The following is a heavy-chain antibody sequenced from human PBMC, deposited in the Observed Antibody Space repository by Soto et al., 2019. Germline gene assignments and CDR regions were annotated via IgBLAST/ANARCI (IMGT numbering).Heavy chain of an antibody. V-gene: IGHV1-18*01. J-gene: IGHJ5*01. Sequence: QVQLVQSGAEVKKPGASVKVSCKASGYTFTSYGISWVRQAPGQGLEWMGWISAYNGNTNYAQKLQGRVTKTTDTPPRRGYNGLRGLRSDDTAVHYFAGERVGEGGDNWFGSWGHGTLVTV. CDR3: AGERVGEGGDNWFGS. D-gene: IGHD3-10*01. CDR2: ISAYNGNT. CDR1: GYTFTSYG.